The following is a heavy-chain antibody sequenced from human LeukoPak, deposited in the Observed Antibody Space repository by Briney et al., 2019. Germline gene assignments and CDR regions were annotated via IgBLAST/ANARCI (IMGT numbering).Heavy chain of an antibody. CDR3: ARHIDGFDI. Sequence: PSETLSLTCTVSGGSISTYYWSWIRRPAGKGLEWIGRIYSSGNTVYNPSLKSRVTMSVDKSKNQFSLKLSSVTAADTAVYYCARHIDGFDIWGQGTMVTVSS. D-gene: IGHD2-21*01. CDR2: IYSSGNT. CDR1: GGSISTYY. J-gene: IGHJ3*02. V-gene: IGHV4-4*07.